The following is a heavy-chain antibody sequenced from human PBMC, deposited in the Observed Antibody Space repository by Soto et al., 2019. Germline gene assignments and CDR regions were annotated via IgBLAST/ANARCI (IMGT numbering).Heavy chain of an antibody. V-gene: IGHV1-8*01. CDR2: MNPNSGNT. CDR3: ARERTGTTSMDV. CDR1: GYTFTSYD. Sequence: QVQLVQSGAEVKKPGASVRVSCKASGYTFTSYDINWVRQATGQGLEWMGWMNPNSGNTGYAQKFRGRVTMTRNTSISTAYMELSSLRSEDTAVYYCARERTGTTSMDVWGQGTTVTVSS. D-gene: IGHD1-1*01. J-gene: IGHJ6*02.